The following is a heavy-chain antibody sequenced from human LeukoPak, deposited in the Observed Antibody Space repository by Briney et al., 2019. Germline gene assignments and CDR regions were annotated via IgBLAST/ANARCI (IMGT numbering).Heavy chain of an antibody. J-gene: IGHJ4*02. V-gene: IGHV4-34*01. CDR3: ARVKFLWYGDYQGHFDY. Sequence: SETLSLTCAVYXXSXXXXXXXWXRQPXGXXXXXXXXXXXSETTNYTPSLKRPVPISLSTSNTQFSLKLSSVPATDTAVYYCARVKFLWYGDYQGHFDYWGQGSLVTVSS. CDR2: XXXSETT. CDR1: XXSXXXXX. D-gene: IGHD4-17*01.